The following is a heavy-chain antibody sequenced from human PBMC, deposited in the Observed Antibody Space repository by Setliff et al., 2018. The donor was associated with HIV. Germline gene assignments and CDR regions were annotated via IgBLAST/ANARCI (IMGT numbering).Heavy chain of an antibody. CDR2: IYTDGST. V-gene: IGHV4-61*09. CDR1: GGSITSGNYF. J-gene: IGHJ3*02. Sequence: SETLSLTCTVSGGSITSGNYFWTWIRQPAGKGLEWIGHIYTDGSTNYNPSFRSRVTISVDTSKNQFSLKLRYVTAAVTAVYYCARESLNLGELSSNPDASDIGGQGTMVTVSS. D-gene: IGHD3-16*02. CDR3: ARESLNLGELSSNPDASDI.